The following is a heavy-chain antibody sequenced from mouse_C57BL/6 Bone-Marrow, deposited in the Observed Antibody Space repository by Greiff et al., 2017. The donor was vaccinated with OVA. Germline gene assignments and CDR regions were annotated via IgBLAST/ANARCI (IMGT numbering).Heavy chain of an antibody. J-gene: IGHJ2*02. CDR1: GYTFTNYW. CDR3: SHYGSRLYLHY. Sequence: QVQLQQPGAELVRPGPSVKLSCKASGYTFTNYWMHWVKQRPGQGLEWIGVIAPSDSYINYNQKFKGRATLTVDTSSSTAYMHLISLTSADSAVYYCSHYGSRLYLHYWGQGTSLTVSS. V-gene: IGHV1-59*01. CDR2: IAPSDSYI. D-gene: IGHD1-1*01.